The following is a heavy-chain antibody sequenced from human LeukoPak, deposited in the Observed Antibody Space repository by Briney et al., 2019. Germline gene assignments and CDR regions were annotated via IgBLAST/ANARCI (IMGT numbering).Heavy chain of an antibody. Sequence: SETLSLTCTVSGGSISSYYWSWIRQPPGKGLEWIGYIYYSGSTNYNPSLKSRVTISVDTSKNQFSLKLGSVTAADTAVYYCARDLMVAAFDAYDIWGQGTMVTVSS. J-gene: IGHJ3*02. CDR2: IYYSGST. V-gene: IGHV4-59*01. CDR3: ARDLMVAAFDAYDI. CDR1: GGSISSYY. D-gene: IGHD2-15*01.